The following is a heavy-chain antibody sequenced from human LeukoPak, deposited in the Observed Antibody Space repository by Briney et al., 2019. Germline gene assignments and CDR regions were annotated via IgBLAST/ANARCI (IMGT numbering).Heavy chain of an antibody. D-gene: IGHD2-15*01. CDR3: ARGGLPKGGIGDAFDI. CDR2: INHSGST. V-gene: IGHV4-34*01. CDR1: GGSFSGYY. Sequence: SETLSLTCAVYGGSFSGYYWSWIRQPPGKGLEWIGEINHSGSTNYNPSLKSRVTISVDTSKNQFSLKLSSVTAADTAVYYCARGGLPKGGIGDAFDIWGQGTMVTVSS. J-gene: IGHJ3*02.